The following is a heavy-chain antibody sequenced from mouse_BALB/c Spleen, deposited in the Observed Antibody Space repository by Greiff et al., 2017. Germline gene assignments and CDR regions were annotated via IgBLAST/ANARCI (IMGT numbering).Heavy chain of an antibody. V-gene: IGHV1S127*01. CDR1: GYTFTSYW. Sequence: QVQLKQPGAELVKPGASVKMSCKASGYTFTSYWMHWVKQRPGQGLEWIGVIDPSDSYTSYNQKFKGKATLTVDTSSSTAYMQLSSLTSEDSAVYYCTRCYYGSSFDYWGQGTSVTVSS. J-gene: IGHJ4*01. CDR2: IDPSDSYT. D-gene: IGHD1-1*01. CDR3: TRCYYGSSFDY.